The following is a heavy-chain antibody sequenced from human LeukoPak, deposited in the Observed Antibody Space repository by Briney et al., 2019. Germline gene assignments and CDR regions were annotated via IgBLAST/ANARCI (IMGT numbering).Heavy chain of an antibody. CDR2: INPNSGGT. J-gene: IGHJ6*02. CDR1: GYTFTGYY. D-gene: IGHD3-10*01. CDR3: AAGQSGAGYYYYYGMDV. Sequence: ASVKVSCKASGYTFTGYYMHWVRQAPGQGLEWMGWINPNSGGTNYAQKFQERVTITRDMSTSTAYMELSSLRSEDTAVYYCAAGQSGAGYYYYYGMDVWGQGTTVTVSS. V-gene: IGHV1-2*02.